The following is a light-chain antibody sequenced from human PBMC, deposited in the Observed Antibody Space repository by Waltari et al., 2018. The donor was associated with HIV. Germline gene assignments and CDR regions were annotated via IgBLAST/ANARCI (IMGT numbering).Light chain of an antibody. V-gene: IGLV2-14*03. CDR3: SSYTRSTTLDAV. J-gene: IGLJ1*01. Sequence: QSALTQPASVSGSPGQSITISCSGTNSDVGGYNYVSWSQQHPGKAPKLIIFDVSHRPSGSSDRFSGSKSGNTASLTISGLQAEDEADYYCSSYTRSTTLDAVFGTGTKVSVL. CDR1: NSDVGGYNY. CDR2: DVS.